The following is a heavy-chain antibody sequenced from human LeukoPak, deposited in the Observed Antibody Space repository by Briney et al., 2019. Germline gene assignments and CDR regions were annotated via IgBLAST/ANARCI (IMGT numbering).Heavy chain of an antibody. Sequence: ASVKVSCKASGYTFTGYYMHWMRQAPGQGLEWMGWINPNSGGTNYAQKFQGRVTMTRDTSISTAYMELSSLRSDDTAVYYCARDHLGAVDIWGQGTMVTVSS. J-gene: IGHJ3*02. CDR3: ARDHLGAVDI. CDR2: INPNSGGT. CDR1: GYTFTGYY. V-gene: IGHV1-2*02.